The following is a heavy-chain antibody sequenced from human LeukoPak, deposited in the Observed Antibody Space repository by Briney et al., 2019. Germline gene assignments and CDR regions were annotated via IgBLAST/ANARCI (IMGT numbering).Heavy chain of an antibody. Sequence: WASVKVSCKASGYTFISYGISWVRQAPGQGLEWMGWISAHNGNTNYAQKVQGRVTPTTDTSTTTAYMELRSLRSDDTAVYYCARGRWLGYCSGGSCSSYFDYWGQGTLVTVSS. CDR2: ISAHNGNT. J-gene: IGHJ4*02. CDR1: GYTFISYG. D-gene: IGHD2-15*01. CDR3: ARGRWLGYCSGGSCSSYFDY. V-gene: IGHV1-18*01.